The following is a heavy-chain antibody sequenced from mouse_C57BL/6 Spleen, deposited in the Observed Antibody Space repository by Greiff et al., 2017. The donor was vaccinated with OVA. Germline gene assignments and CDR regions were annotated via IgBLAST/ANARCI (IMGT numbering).Heavy chain of an antibody. CDR2: ISNGGGST. CDR1: GFTFSDYY. Sequence: EVMLVESRGGLVQPGGSLKLSCAASGFTFSDYYMYWVRQTPEKRLEWVAYISNGGGSTYYPDTVKGRFTISRDNAKNTLYLQMSRLKSEDTAMYYCARQNYRWYFDVWGTGTTVTVSS. CDR3: ARQNYRWYFDV. D-gene: IGHD2-14*01. V-gene: IGHV5-12*01. J-gene: IGHJ1*03.